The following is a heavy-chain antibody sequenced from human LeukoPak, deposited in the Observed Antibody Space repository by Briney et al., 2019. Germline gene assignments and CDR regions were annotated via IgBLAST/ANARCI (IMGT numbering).Heavy chain of an antibody. CDR2: INPSGGST. CDR3: ARDPSYCSSTSCYGRVFDI. Sequence: SSVTVSFKASGGTFSSYAINWVRQAHAQGLEWMGIINPSGGSTSYAKKFQGRVTMTRDTSTSTVYMELSSLRSEDMSVYYCARDPSYCSSTSCYGRVFDISGQGTMVTVSS. D-gene: IGHD2-2*01. V-gene: IGHV1-46*01. J-gene: IGHJ3*02. CDR1: GGTFSSYA.